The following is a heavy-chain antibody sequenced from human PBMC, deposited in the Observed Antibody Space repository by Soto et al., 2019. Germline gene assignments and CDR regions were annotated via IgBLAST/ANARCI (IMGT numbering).Heavy chain of an antibody. J-gene: IGHJ6*02. CDR3: TRGRGMDV. V-gene: IGHV3-7*01. CDR2: IKQDGSEK. CDR1: GFSISTYW. Sequence: EVQLVESGGGLVQPGGSLRLSCAASGFSISTYWMSWVRQAPGKGLEWVANIKQDGSEKYYVDSVKGRFTISRDNAKKSLYLQMNSLRAEDTADYYCTRGRGMDVWGQGPTVTVSS.